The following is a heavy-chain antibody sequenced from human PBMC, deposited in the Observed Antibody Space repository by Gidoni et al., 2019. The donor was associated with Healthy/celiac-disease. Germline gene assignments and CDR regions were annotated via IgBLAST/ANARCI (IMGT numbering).Heavy chain of an antibody. CDR3: ARGDSTSWTGGNWFDP. V-gene: IGHV3-30-3*01. J-gene: IGHJ5*02. CDR1: GFTFSSYA. Sequence: QVQLVESGGGVVQPGRSLRLSCAASGFTFSSYAMHWVRQAPGKGLEWVAVRSYDGSNKYYADSVKGRFTISRDNSKNTLYLQMNSLRAEDTAVYYCARGDSTSWTGGNWFDPWGQGTLVTVSS. D-gene: IGHD2-2*01. CDR2: RSYDGSNK.